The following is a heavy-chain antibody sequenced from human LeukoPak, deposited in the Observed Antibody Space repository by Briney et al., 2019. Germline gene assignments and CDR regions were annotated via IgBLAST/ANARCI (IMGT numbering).Heavy chain of an antibody. CDR1: GYTFTSYD. CDR3: ARLVWGSASGRHYYYMDV. D-gene: IGHD3-10*01. J-gene: IGHJ6*03. V-gene: IGHV1-8*03. CDR2: MNPNSGNT. Sequence: ASVKVSCKASGYTFTSYDINWVRQATGQGLEWMGWMNPNSGNTGYAQKFQGRVTITRNTSISTAYMELSSLRSEDTAVYYCARLVWGSASGRHYYYMDVWGKGTTVTVSS.